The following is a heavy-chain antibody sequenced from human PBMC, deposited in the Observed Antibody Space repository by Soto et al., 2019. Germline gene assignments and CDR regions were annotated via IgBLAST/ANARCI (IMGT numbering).Heavy chain of an antibody. J-gene: IGHJ4*02. CDR2: ISSSSYI. D-gene: IGHD5-12*01. CDR3: ARSRRRDGYNLTPDY. Sequence: XGSLSRSCAASGCTFGSYSMNWVRQAPGKGLEWVSSISSSSYIYYADSVKGRFTISRDNAKNSLYLQMNSLRAEDTAVYYCARSRRRDGYNLTPDYWGQGTLVTVSS. V-gene: IGHV3-21*01. CDR1: GCTFGSYS.